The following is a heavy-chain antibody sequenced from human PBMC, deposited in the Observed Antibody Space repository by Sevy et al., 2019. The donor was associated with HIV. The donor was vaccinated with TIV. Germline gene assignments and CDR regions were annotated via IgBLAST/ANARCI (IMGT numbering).Heavy chain of an antibody. CDR2: MNPNSGNT. CDR3: ARYLINRAGYGMDV. V-gene: IGHV1-8*01. D-gene: IGHD6-19*01. CDR1: GYTFTSYD. Sequence: ASVKVSCKASGYTFTSYDINWVRQATGQGLEWMGWMNPNSGNTGYAQKFQGRVTMTRNNSISTAYMELSSLRSEDTAVYYCARYLINRAGYGMDVWGQGTTVTVSS. J-gene: IGHJ6*02.